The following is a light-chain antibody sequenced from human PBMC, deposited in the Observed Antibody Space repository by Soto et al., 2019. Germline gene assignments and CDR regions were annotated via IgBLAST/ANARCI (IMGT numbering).Light chain of an antibody. CDR1: QSVSRY. Sequence: EIVMTQSPATLSLSPGERATLSCRASQSVSRYMAWYQQKPGQAPRLLIYEASNRATGIPARFSGSGSGTDFTLTISSLEPEDFAVYYCHQRSNWPITFGQGTRLEIK. V-gene: IGKV3-11*01. J-gene: IGKJ5*01. CDR2: EAS. CDR3: HQRSNWPIT.